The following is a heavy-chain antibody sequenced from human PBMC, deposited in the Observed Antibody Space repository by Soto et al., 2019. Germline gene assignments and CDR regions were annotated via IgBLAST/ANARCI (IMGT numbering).Heavy chain of an antibody. J-gene: IGHJ4*02. CDR2: ISNDGSDI. Sequence: SMSLSCTAAEVPFIDYALHWVRQAPGKGLEWVAIISNDGSDIDYADSVKGRFTISRDNSNNMLHLEMNSLRMEDSAVYYCAKDHGYYFDYWGQGTLVTVSS. CDR1: EVPFIDYA. V-gene: IGHV3-30-3*01. CDR3: AKDHGYYFDY.